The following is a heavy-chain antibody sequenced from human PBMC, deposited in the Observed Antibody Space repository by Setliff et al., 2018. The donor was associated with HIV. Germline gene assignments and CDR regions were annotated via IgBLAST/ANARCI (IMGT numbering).Heavy chain of an antibody. J-gene: IGHJ3*01. D-gene: IGHD2-21*01. CDR3: ARGQFRMRPDSLDL. V-gene: IGHV3-33*08. CDR2: IWHDGGKK. CDR1: GFTFSSYV. Sequence: PGGSLRLSCAATGFTFSSYVLHWVRQAPGKGLEWVAVIWHDGGKKYYADSLKGRFTISRDDSKNTLYLQMNSLRAEDTALYYCARGQFRMRPDSLDLWGQGTLVTVSS.